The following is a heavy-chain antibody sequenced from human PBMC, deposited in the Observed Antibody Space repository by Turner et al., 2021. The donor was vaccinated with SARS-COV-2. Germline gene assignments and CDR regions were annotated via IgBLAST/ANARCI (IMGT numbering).Heavy chain of an antibody. D-gene: IGHD2-21*02. CDR3: ARCGGDCSSQGVVPDY. CDR1: GFSFSTYA. CDR2: ISHDATTK. V-gene: IGHV3-30-3*01. J-gene: IGHJ4*02. Sequence: QVQLVESGGGVVQPGRSLRLSCVASGFSFSTYAMHWLRRAPGKGLEWVAVISHDATTKHYAESVKGRFTISRDNSKNTLFLQMDSLRGEDTALFHCARCGGDCSSQGVVPDYWGQGTLVIVSS.